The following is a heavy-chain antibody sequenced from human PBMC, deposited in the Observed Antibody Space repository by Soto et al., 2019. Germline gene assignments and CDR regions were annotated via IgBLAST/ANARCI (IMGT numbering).Heavy chain of an antibody. V-gene: IGHV1-69*12. CDR2: IIPIFGTA. J-gene: IGHJ6*02. Sequence: QVQLVQSGAEVKKPGSSMKVSCKASGGTFSSYAISWVRQAPGQGLEWMGGIIPIFGTADYAQKFHGRVTITADESTSTAYMEVSSLRTEDTAVYYWARGITGTVTYSYGLDVWGQGTTVTVSS. D-gene: IGHD1-20*01. CDR1: GGTFSSYA. CDR3: ARGITGTVTYSYGLDV.